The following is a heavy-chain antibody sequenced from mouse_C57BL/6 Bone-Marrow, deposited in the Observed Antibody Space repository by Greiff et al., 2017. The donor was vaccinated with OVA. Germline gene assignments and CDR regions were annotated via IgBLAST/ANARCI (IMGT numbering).Heavy chain of an antibody. D-gene: IGHD1-1*01. CDR1: GFTFSSYA. V-gene: IGHV5-9-1*02. J-gene: IGHJ3*01. Sequence: EVMLVESGEGLVKPGGSLKLSCAASGFTFSSYAMSWVRQTPEKRLEWVAYISSGGDYIYYADTVKGRFTISRDNARNTLYLQMSSLKSEDTAMYYCTRDYYGSDAYWGQGTLVTVSA. CDR3: TRDYYGSDAY. CDR2: ISSGGDYI.